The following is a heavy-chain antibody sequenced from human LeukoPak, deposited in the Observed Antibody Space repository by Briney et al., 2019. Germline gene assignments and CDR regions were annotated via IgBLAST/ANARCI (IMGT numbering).Heavy chain of an antibody. J-gene: IGHJ4*02. CDR1: GFTFSSYE. V-gene: IGHV3-48*03. Sequence: GSLRLSCAASGFTFSSYEMNWVRQAPGKGLEWVSYISSSGSTRYYADSVKGRFTVSRDNAKSSLYLQMNSLRAEDTAVYYCARVHIAVTGPYVDYWGQGTLVTVSS. CDR3: ARVHIAVTGPYVDY. CDR2: ISSSGSTR. D-gene: IGHD6-19*01.